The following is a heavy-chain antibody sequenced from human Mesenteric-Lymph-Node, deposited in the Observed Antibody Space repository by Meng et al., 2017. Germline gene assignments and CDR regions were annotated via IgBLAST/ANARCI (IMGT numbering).Heavy chain of an antibody. CDR1: GFTFDDYA. D-gene: IGHD2-15*01. V-gene: IGHV3-43D*03. Sequence: GGSLRLSCAASGFTFDDYAMHWVRQAPGKGLEWVSLISWDGGSTYYADSVKGRFTISRDDSKNILYLQMNSLRHEDTSVHYCAREGGDCPGGTCHSPDYWGQGTLVTVSS. CDR3: AREGGDCPGGTCHSPDY. CDR2: ISWDGGST. J-gene: IGHJ4*02.